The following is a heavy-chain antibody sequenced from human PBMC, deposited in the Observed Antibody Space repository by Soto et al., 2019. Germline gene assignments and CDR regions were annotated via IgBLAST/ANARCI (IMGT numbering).Heavy chain of an antibody. CDR1: GYTFTSYY. J-gene: IGHJ6*02. Sequence: ASVKVSCKASGYTFTSYYMHWVRQAPGQGLEWMGIINPSGGSTSYAQKFQGRVTMTRDTSTSTVYMELSSLRSEDTAVYYCARIRFGVWWYYYGMDVWGQGTTVTVSS. V-gene: IGHV1-46*03. D-gene: IGHD3-10*01. CDR2: INPSGGST. CDR3: ARIRFGVWWYYYGMDV.